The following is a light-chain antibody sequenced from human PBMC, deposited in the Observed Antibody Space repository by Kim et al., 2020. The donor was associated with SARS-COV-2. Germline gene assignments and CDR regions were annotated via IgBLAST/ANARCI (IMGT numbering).Light chain of an antibody. CDR1: SSNIGAGSA. V-gene: IGLV1-40*01. CDR2: GDH. Sequence: RVTISCAGSSSNIGAGSAVHWYQHLPGAAPKLLIYGDHNRPSGVPDRFSGSRYTTSASLAITGLQAEDEADYYCLSYDTSLRGAVFGGGTQLTVL. J-gene: IGLJ7*01. CDR3: LSYDTSLRGAV.